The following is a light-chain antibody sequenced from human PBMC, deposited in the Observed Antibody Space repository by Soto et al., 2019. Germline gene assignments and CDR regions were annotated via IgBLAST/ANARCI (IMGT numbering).Light chain of an antibody. J-gene: IGKJ1*01. Sequence: DIQMTQLPSTLSASVGDRVTITCRASQSITSWLAWYQQKPGKAPKVLIYGGSTLQSGVPSRFSGSGSGTDYTLTISSLQPDDFATYYCQQYNSYSSTFGQGTKVEIK. V-gene: IGKV1-5*01. CDR1: QSITSW. CDR3: QQYNSYSST. CDR2: GGS.